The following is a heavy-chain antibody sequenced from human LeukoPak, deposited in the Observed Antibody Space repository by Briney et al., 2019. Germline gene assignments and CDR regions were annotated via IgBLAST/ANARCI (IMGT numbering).Heavy chain of an antibody. Sequence: SVKVSCKASGGTFSSYAISWVRQAPGQGLEGMGGIIPIFGTANYAQKFQGRVTITADKSTSTAYMELSSLRSEDTAVYYCVREPPPGYSSGWYDGLDIWGQGTMVTVSS. V-gene: IGHV1-69*06. CDR2: IIPIFGTA. CDR3: VREPPPGYSSGWYDGLDI. J-gene: IGHJ3*02. CDR1: GGTFSSYA. D-gene: IGHD6-19*01.